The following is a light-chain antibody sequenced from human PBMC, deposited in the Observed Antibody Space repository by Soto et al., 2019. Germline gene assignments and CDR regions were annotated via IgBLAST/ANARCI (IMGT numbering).Light chain of an antibody. CDR1: SSDVGGYNY. J-gene: IGLJ1*01. V-gene: IGLV2-14*01. Sequence: QSALTQPASVSGSPGQSITISCTGTSSDVGGYNYVSWYQQHPGKAPKLMIYXVSNRPSGVSNRFSGSKSGNTASLTISGLQAEDEADYYCSSYTSSSTYVFGTGTKLTVL. CDR2: XVS. CDR3: SSYTSSSTYV.